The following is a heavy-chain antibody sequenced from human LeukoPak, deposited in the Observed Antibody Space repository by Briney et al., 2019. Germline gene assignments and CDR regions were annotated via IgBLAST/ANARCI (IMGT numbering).Heavy chain of an antibody. V-gene: IGHV3-74*01. CDR2: INSDGSST. CDR3: ARDRSFRQDY. J-gene: IGHJ4*02. Sequence: AGSLRPPCAASGHNFSSYWMHGPRNAPGKGLEGIECINSDGSSTIYADSVKGRFTISRDNAKNTLYLQMNSLRADDTAVYYCARDRSFRQDYWDKGTLVTVSS. CDR1: GHNFSSYW.